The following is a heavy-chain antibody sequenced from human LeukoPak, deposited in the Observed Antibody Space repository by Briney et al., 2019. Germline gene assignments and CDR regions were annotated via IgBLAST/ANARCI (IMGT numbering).Heavy chain of an antibody. CDR3: ARKVPNDSSGYYYRGQFDP. CDR2: INPNSGGT. Sequence: ASVKVSCKASGYTFTSYGISWVRQAPGQGLEWMGWINPNSGGTKYAQKFQGRVTMTRDTSISTTYMELSRLRSDDTAVYYCARKVPNDSSGYYYRGQFDPWGQGTLVTVSS. CDR1: GYTFTSYG. J-gene: IGHJ5*02. V-gene: IGHV1-2*02. D-gene: IGHD3-22*01.